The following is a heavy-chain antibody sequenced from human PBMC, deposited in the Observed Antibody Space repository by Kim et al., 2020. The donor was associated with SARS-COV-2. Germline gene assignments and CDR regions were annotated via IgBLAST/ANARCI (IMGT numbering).Heavy chain of an antibody. CDR2: IWYHGRDK. D-gene: IGHD3-9*01. CDR1: GFSFSNYG. Sequence: GGSLRLSCTASGFSFSNYGMHWVRQSPGKGLEWVAVIWYHGRDKYYTDSVKGRFIISRDNSKNVLYLQMNSLRAEDTTVYYCARDLHSRYFDLWGQGSL. J-gene: IGHJ4*02. CDR3: ARDLHSRYFDL. V-gene: IGHV3-33*01.